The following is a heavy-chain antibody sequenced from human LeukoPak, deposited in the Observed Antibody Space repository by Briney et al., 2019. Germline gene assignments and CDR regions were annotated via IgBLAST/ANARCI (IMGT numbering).Heavy chain of an antibody. CDR3: ARREIAAAGTGDAFDI. CDR1: GYSFTSYW. J-gene: IGHJ3*02. D-gene: IGHD6-13*01. V-gene: IGHV5-10-1*01. CDR2: IDPSDSYT. Sequence: GESLKISCKGSGYSFTSYWISWVRQMPGKGPEWMGRIDPSDSYTNYSPSFQGHVTISADKSISTAYLQWSSLKASDTAMYYCARREIAAAGTGDAFDIWGQGTMVTVSS.